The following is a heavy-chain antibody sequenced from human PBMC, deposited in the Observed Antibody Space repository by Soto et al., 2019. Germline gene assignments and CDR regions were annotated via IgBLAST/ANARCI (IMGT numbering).Heavy chain of an antibody. D-gene: IGHD1-26*01. Sequence: SETLSLTCTVSGGSISSYYWSWIRQPPGKGLEWIGYIYYSGSTNYNPSLKSRVTISVDTSKNQFSLKLSSVTAADTAVYYCARVPGVGAPYGMDVWGQGTTVTVSS. V-gene: IGHV4-59*01. CDR1: GGSISSYY. J-gene: IGHJ6*02. CDR3: ARVPGVGAPYGMDV. CDR2: IYYSGST.